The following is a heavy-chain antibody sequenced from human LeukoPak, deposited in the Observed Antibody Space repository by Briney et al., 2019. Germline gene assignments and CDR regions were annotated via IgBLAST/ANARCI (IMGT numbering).Heavy chain of an antibody. J-gene: IGHJ4*02. CDR2: INPNSGGT. CDR3: ARAGFYCSGGGCYFDY. V-gene: IGHV1-2*02. Sequence: ASVKVSCKASGYTFTGYYMHWVRQAPGQGLEWMGWINPNSGGTNYAQKFQGRVTMTRDTSISTAYMELSRLRSDDTAVYYCARAGFYCSGGGCYFDYWGQGTLVTVSS. D-gene: IGHD2-15*01. CDR1: GYTFTGYY.